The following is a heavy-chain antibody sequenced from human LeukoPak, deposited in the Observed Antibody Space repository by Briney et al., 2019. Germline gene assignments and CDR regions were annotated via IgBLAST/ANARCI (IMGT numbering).Heavy chain of an antibody. CDR2: ISNNGGTT. CDR3: VRSSGSMDV. CDR1: GFIFSSYA. J-gene: IGHJ6*02. D-gene: IGHD3-10*01. V-gene: IGHV3-64D*06. Sequence: GGSLRLSCSASGFIFSSYAMYWVRQAPGKGLEYVSAISNNGGTTYYADSVKGRFTISRDNSKNTLYLQMSSLRPEDTAVYYCVRSSGSMDVWGQGATVTVSS.